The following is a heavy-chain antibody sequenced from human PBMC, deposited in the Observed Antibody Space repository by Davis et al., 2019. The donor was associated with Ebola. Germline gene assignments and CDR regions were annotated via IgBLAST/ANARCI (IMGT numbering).Heavy chain of an antibody. Sequence: SETLSLTCTVSGGSISSSSYYWSWIRQPPGKGLEWIGYIYYSGSTNYNPSLKSRVTMSLDTSNNQFSLKLTSVTAADTAVYFCARIVSGGTFDYWGQGTLITVSS. D-gene: IGHD4-23*01. CDR1: GGSISSSSYY. CDR2: IYYSGST. J-gene: IGHJ4*02. V-gene: IGHV4-61*01. CDR3: ARIVSGGTFDY.